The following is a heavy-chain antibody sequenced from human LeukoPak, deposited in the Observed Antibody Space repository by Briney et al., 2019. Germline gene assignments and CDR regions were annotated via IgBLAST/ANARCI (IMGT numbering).Heavy chain of an antibody. Sequence: SETLSLTCTVSGGSIGSRSHYWSWLRQPAGKGLEWIGRIDTSGSTNYNPSLKSRVTISVDPSENQFSLRLSSVTAADTAVYYCARVIHAWYYFDYWGRGILVTVSS. J-gene: IGHJ4*02. CDR1: GGSIGSRSHY. CDR3: ARVIHAWYYFDY. V-gene: IGHV4-61*02. D-gene: IGHD2-2*01. CDR2: IDTSGST.